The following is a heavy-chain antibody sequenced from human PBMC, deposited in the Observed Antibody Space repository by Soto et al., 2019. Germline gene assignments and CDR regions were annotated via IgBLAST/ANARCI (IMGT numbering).Heavy chain of an antibody. CDR1: GYTFTGYA. CDR3: ARAVAVPVDFDY. V-gene: IGHV1-3*05. J-gene: IGHJ4*02. D-gene: IGHD6-19*01. CDR2: INAGNGNT. Sequence: QVQLVQSGAEEKKPGASVKVSCKASGYTFTGYAMHWVRQAPGQRLEWMGWINAGNGNTKYSQKFQGRVTITRDASASTADMELSILRSEDTPVYSCARAVAVPVDFDYWGQGTLVTVSS.